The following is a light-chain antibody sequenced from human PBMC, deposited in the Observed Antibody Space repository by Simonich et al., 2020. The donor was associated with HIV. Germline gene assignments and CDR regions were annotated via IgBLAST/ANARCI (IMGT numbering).Light chain of an antibody. V-gene: IGKV4-1*01. CDR1: KSVLYSAITNHY. CDR2: WAS. J-gene: IGKJ4*01. CDR3: QQYHSIPPT. Sequence: DIVITQSPDSLAVSLCERSTINSKSSKSVLYSAITNHYLTWYQQKPGPTPKLLMYWASTREAGVPDRSSGLGSGTDFTLTISSLQAEDVAVYYCQQYHSIPPTFGGGTKVEIK.